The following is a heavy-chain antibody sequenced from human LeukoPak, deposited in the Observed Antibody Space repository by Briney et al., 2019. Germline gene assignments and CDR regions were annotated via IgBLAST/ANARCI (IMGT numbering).Heavy chain of an antibody. D-gene: IGHD3-22*01. CDR2: MNPNSGNT. Sequence: GASAKVSCKASGYTFTSYDINWVRQATGQGLEWMGWMNPNSGNTGYAQKFQGRVTITRNTSISTAYMELSSLRSEDTAVYYCAREDSSGYGVDYWGQGTLVTVSS. CDR1: GYTFTSYD. V-gene: IGHV1-8*03. J-gene: IGHJ4*02. CDR3: AREDSSGYGVDY.